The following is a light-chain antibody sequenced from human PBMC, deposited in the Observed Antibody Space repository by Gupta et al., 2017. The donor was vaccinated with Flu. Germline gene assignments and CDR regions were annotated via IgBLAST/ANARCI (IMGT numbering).Light chain of an antibody. CDR2: GAS. J-gene: IGKJ2*01. CDR1: QSISNY. Sequence: DIQMTQSPSSLSASVGDRVSITCRASQSISNYLNWYQQKPGRIPKLLIYGASNLDGGVPSMFSGSGSGTDFTLTISRLQPEDFATYYCRHTDNPPHSFGEGTKVEIK. CDR3: RHTDNPPHS. V-gene: IGKV1-39*01.